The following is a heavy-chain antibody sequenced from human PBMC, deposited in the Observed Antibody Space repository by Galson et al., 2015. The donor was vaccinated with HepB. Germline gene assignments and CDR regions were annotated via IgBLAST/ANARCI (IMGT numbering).Heavy chain of an antibody. J-gene: IGHJ4*02. D-gene: IGHD6-19*01. V-gene: IGHV3-23*01. CDR3: VTGTYRSGWYV. Sequence: SLRLSCAASGLTFSIYATSWARPAPGTGPEWVAATRSSADSTHYADSVKGRFSITRANSKNTLSLQMNSLRADDTAVYYCVTGTYRSGWYVWGQGTLVTVSS. CDR1: GLTFSIYA. CDR2: TRSSADST.